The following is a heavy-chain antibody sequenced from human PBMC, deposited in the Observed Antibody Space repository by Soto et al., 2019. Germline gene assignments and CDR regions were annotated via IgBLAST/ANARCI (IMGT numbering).Heavy chain of an antibody. CDR3: AHSRCGGDCLQSYPSHYYYGMDV. CDR2: IYWDDDK. J-gene: IGHJ6*02. Sequence: QITLKESGPTLVKPTQTLTLTCTFSGFSLSTSGVSVGWIRQPPGKALEWLAPIYWDDDKRYSPSLKSRLTITKDTSKNQVVLRMTNMDPVDTATYYCAHSRCGGDCLQSYPSHYYYGMDVWGQGTTVTVSS. V-gene: IGHV2-5*02. D-gene: IGHD2-21*02. CDR1: GFSLSTSGVS.